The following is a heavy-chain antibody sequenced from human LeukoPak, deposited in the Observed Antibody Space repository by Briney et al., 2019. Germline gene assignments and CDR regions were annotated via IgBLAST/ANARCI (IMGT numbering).Heavy chain of an antibody. D-gene: IGHD3-10*01. CDR1: GYTFTSYA. CDR2: INTNTGNP. CDR3: ARDSGFYYYYGMDV. Sequence: ASVKVSCKASGYTFTSYAMNWVRQAPGQGLEWMGWINTNTGNPTYAQGFTGRFVFSLDTSVSTAYLQISSLKAEDTAVYYCARDSGFYYYYGMDVWGQGTTVTVSS. V-gene: IGHV7-4-1*02. J-gene: IGHJ6*02.